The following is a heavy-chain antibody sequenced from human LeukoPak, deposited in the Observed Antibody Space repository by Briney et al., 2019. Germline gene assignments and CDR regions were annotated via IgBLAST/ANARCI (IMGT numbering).Heavy chain of an antibody. CDR2: ISSSSTYI. J-gene: IGHJ3*02. D-gene: IGHD2-15*01. Sequence: GGSLRLSCAASGFTFTTYSMIWVRQAPGKGLEWVSTISSSSTYIYYADSVRGRFTISRDNAKNSLFLQMNSLGAEDTAVYYCARQTSDIVVDPAKPNACDIWGQGTMVTVTS. CDR1: GFTFTTYS. CDR3: ARQTSDIVVDPAKPNACDI. V-gene: IGHV3-21*06.